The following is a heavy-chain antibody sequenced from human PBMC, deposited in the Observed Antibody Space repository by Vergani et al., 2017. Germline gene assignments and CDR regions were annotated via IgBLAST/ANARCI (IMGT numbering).Heavy chain of an antibody. CDR1: GGSISSGSYY. J-gene: IGHJ6*03. CDR3: ARGRPYDFWSGREGVYYYYYMDV. CDR2: IYTSGST. D-gene: IGHD3-3*01. V-gene: IGHV4-61*02. Sequence: QVQLQESGPGLVKPSQTLSLTCTVSGGSISSGSYYWSWIRQPAGKGLEWIGRIYTSGSTNYNPSLKSRVTMSVDTSKNQFSLKLSSVTAADTAVYYCARGRPYDFWSGREGVYYYYYMDVWGKXP.